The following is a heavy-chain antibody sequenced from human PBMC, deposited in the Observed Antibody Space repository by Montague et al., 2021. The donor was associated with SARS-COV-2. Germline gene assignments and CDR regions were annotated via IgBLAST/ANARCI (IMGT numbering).Heavy chain of an antibody. CDR2: INHSGST. V-gene: IGHV4-34*01. Sequence: SETLSLTCAVYGGSFSGYYWSWIRQPPGKGLEWIGEINHSGSTNYNPSLKSRVTISVDTSKNQFSLKLSSVTAADTAVYYCARGAVVVPAATEHYYYYYGIDVWGQGTTVTVSS. CDR1: GGSFSGYY. CDR3: ARGAVVVPAATEHYYYYYGIDV. D-gene: IGHD2-2*01. J-gene: IGHJ6*02.